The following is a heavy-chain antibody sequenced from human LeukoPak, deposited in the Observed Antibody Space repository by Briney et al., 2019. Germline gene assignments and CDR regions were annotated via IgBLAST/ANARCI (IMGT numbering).Heavy chain of an antibody. Sequence: GGSLRLSCAASGFTFSDYSMNWVRQAPGKGLEWVSYITSSSSTVYYADSVKGRFTISRDNAKNSLYLQMNSLRDEDTAVYYCVRAVGVSARGYFDLWGRGTLVTVSS. D-gene: IGHD2-8*01. J-gene: IGHJ2*01. CDR3: VRAVGVSARGYFDL. CDR1: GFTFSDYS. V-gene: IGHV3-48*02. CDR2: ITSSSSTV.